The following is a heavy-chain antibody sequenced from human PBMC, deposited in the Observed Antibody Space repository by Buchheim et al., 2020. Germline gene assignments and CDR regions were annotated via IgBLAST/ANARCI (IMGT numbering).Heavy chain of an antibody. CDR1: GFTFSSYS. J-gene: IGHJ6*02. CDR3: ASTCSSTSCHSTYGMDV. V-gene: IGHV3-48*04. CDR2: ISSSSTI. Sequence: EVQLVESGGGLVQPGGSLRLSCAASGFTFSSYSMNWVRQAPGKGLEWVSYISSSSTIYYADSVKGRFTISIDNATNSLFLQMNSLRAEDTAVYYCASTCSSTSCHSTYGMDVWGQGTT. D-gene: IGHD2-2*01.